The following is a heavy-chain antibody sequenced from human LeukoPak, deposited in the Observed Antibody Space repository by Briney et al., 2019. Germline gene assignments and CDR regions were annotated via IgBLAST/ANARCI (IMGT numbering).Heavy chain of an antibody. Sequence: SETLSLTCTVSGGSISSGGYYWSWIRRPPGKGLEWIGYIYHSGSTYYNPSLKSRVTISVDRSKNQFSLKLSSVTAADTAVYYCARDQYGSGSRGIVPWGQGTLVTVSS. J-gene: IGHJ5*02. CDR1: GGSISSGGYY. CDR3: ARDQYGSGSRGIVP. CDR2: IYHSGST. D-gene: IGHD3-10*01. V-gene: IGHV4-30-2*01.